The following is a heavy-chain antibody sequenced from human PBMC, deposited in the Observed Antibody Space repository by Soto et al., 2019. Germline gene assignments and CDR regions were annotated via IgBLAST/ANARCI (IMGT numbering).Heavy chain of an antibody. Sequence: QRLEWMGWINAGNGNTTYSQKFQGRVTITRDTSASTAYMELSSLRSEDTAVYYCASGGPQFFFFKAEDGIRVLCTVSAFLLNRSSDL. J-gene: IGHJ2*01. CDR3: ASGGPQFFFFKAEDGIRVLCTVSAFLLNRSSDL. CDR2: INAGNGNT. V-gene: IGHV1-3*01. D-gene: IGHD3-16*01.